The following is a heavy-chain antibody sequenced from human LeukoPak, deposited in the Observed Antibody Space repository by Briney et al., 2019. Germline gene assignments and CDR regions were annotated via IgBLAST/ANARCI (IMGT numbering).Heavy chain of an antibody. V-gene: IGHV3-21*01. CDR2: ITSSNSNI. CDR1: GFTFSTYT. D-gene: IGHD6-19*01. J-gene: IGHJ4*02. Sequence: GGPVRLSCAASGFTFSTYTMNWVRQAPGKGLEWVSSITSSNSNIAYSYSVKGRFTISRDNAKNSLYLQMNSLRAEDTAVFYCARRQWPDYWGQGTLLTVSS. CDR3: ARRQWPDY.